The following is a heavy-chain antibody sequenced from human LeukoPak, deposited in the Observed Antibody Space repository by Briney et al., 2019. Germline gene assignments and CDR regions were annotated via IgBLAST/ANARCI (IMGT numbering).Heavy chain of an antibody. J-gene: IGHJ4*02. CDR2: INNDGTAT. D-gene: IGHD5-18*01. CDR1: GFTFSAYW. CDR3: AKRIQSAMAMGY. V-gene: IGHV3-74*01. Sequence: GGSLRLSCAASGFTFSAYWMHWVRQVPGKGLVWVSRINNDGTATFFADSVKGRFTISRDNSKNTMYLQMNSLRAEDTAVYYCAKRIQSAMAMGYWGQGTLVTVSS.